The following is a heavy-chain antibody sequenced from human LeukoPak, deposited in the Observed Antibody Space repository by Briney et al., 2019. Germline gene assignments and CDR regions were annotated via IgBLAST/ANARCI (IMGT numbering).Heavy chain of an antibody. Sequence: GGSLRLSCAASGFTFSSYSMNWVRQAPGKGLEWVSSISSSSSYIYYADSVKGRFTISRDNAKNSLYLQMNSLRAEDTAVYYCARDRGGYGSGTFDYWGQGTLVTVSS. CDR2: ISSSSSYI. V-gene: IGHV3-21*01. CDR3: ARDRGGYGSGTFDY. J-gene: IGHJ4*02. CDR1: GFTFSSYS. D-gene: IGHD3-10*01.